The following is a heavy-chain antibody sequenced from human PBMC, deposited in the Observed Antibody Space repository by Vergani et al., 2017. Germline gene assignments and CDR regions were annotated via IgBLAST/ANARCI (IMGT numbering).Heavy chain of an antibody. V-gene: IGHV3-30-3*01. J-gene: IGHJ4*02. CDR3: VRDRGLCAGGMCYTEAWDY. D-gene: IGHD2-2*02. Sequence: QVQLVESGGGVVQPGTSLRLSCVVSGYALNRHAMYWVRQAPGKGLEWVVGISFDGTNESYPDLVKGRFTISRDIAKNTLYLQVRSLRLEDTGVYHCVRDRGLCAGGMCYTEAWDYWGQGTPVTVSS. CDR1: GYALNRHA. CDR2: ISFDGTNE.